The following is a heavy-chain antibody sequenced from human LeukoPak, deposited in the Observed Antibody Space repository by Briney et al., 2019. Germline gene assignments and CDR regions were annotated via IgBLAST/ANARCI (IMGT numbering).Heavy chain of an antibody. J-gene: IGHJ6*03. CDR1: GFTFDDYG. D-gene: IGHD6-6*01. CDR3: ARDRQTIAVRPGHYYFYMDV. Sequence: GGSLRLSCAASGFTFDDYGMSWVRQAPGKGLEWVSGINWNGGSTGYADSVKGRFTISRDNAKNSLYLQMNSLRAEDTAVYYCARDRQTIAVRPGHYYFYMDVWGKGTTVTVSS. CDR2: INWNGGST. V-gene: IGHV3-20*04.